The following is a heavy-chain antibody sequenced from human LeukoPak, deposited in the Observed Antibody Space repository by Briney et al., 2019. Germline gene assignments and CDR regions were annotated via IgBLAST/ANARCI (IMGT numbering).Heavy chain of an antibody. J-gene: IGHJ4*02. CDR3: TRSGFGAGVRFDF. CDR2: MNPNSGDT. CDR1: GYTFTNYD. V-gene: IGHV1-8*01. D-gene: IGHD3-3*01. Sequence: EASVKVSCKASGYTFTNYDINWVRQAPGQGLEWMGGMNPNSGDTDYAQKFRGKVTMTRDTSISTAYMELSSLTYEDSAVYYCTRSGFGAGVRFDFWGQGTPVTVSS.